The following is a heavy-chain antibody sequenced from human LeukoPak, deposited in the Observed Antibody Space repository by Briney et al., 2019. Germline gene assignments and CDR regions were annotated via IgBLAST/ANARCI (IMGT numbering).Heavy chain of an antibody. CDR3: ARDTRATSFDY. CDR2: IVPILGIA. V-gene: IGHV1-69*04. CDR1: GATFTSYA. D-gene: IGHD5-12*01. J-gene: IGHJ4*02. Sequence: ASVKLSCKASGATFTSYAISWLRQAPGQGLEWMGRIVPILGIANYAQKFQGRVTITADKSTSTAYMELSSLRSEDTAVYDCARDTRATSFDYWGQGTLVTVSS.